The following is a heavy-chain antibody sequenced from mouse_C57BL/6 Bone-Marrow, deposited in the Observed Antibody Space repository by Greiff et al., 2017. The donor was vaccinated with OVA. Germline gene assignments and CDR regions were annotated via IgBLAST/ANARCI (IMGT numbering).Heavy chain of an antibody. CDR3: ARTPFYDPFDY. CDR1: GYTFTSYW. CDR2: IDPSDSYT. Sequence: QVQLQQPGAELVKPGASVKLSCKASGYTFTSYWMQWVKQRPGQGLEWIGEIDPSDSYTNYNQKFKGKATLTVYTSSSTAYMQLSSLTSEDSAVYYCARTPFYDPFDYWGQGTTLTVSS. V-gene: IGHV1-50*01. D-gene: IGHD2-12*01. J-gene: IGHJ2*01.